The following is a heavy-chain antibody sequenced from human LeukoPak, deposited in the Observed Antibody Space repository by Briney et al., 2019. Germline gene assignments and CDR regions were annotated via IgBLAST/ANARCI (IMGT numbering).Heavy chain of an antibody. J-gene: IGHJ5*02. D-gene: IGHD3-16*01. Sequence: PSETLSLTCAVYGGSFSGYYWSWIRQPPAKGQEWIGEINHSGSANYNPSLKSRVPISVDTSKNQFSLKLSSVTAADTAVYYCARHRPSPWSNVRKRYNWFDPWGQGTLVTVSS. CDR2: INHSGSA. CDR3: ARHRPSPWSNVRKRYNWFDP. V-gene: IGHV4-34*01. CDR1: GGSFSGYY.